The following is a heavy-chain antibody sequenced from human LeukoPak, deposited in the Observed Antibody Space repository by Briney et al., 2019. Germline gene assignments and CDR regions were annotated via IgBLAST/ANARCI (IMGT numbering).Heavy chain of an antibody. V-gene: IGHV1-69*05. CDR2: IIPIFGTA. CDR3: ARAHYYDSSGYYDYYYYMDV. J-gene: IGHJ6*03. CDR1: GGTFSSYA. Sequence: SVKVSCKASGGTFSSYAVSWVRQAPGQGLEWMGGIIPIFGTANYAQKFQGRVTITTDESTSTAYMELSSLRSEDTAVYYCARAHYYDSSGYYDYYYYMDVWGKGTTVTVSS. D-gene: IGHD3-22*01.